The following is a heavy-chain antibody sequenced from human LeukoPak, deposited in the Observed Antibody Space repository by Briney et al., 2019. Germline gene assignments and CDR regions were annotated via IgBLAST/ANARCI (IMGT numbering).Heavy chain of an antibody. CDR2: INHSGST. V-gene: IGHV4-34*01. J-gene: IGHJ4*02. CDR1: GGSFSGYY. Sequence: PSETLSLTCAVYGGSFSGYYWSWIRQPPGKGLEWIGEINHSGSTNYNPSLKSRVSISVDSSKNQFSLKVSSVTAADTAVYYCARGSVTAAGLYWGQGTLVTVSS. CDR3: ARGSVTAAGLY. D-gene: IGHD6-13*01.